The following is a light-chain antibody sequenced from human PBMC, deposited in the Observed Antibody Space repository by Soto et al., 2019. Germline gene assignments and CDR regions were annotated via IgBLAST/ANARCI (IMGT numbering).Light chain of an antibody. CDR2: GAS. V-gene: IGKV1-33*01. CDR3: QQYEILSI. Sequence: DIQMTQSPSSLSASVGDRVTITCHASQDIRTHLNWFQQKPGKAPKLLIYGASYLEIGVPSRFSGGGSGTDFTLSISSLQPEDSATYYCQQYEILSIFGGGTKVEIK. CDR1: QDIRTH. J-gene: IGKJ4*01.